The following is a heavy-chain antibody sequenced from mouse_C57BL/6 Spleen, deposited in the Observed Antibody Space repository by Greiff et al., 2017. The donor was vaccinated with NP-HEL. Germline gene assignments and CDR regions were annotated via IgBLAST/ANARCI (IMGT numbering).Heavy chain of an antibody. D-gene: IGHD2-4*01. CDR1: GYTFTDYE. V-gene: IGHV1-15*01. Sequence: QVQLKESGAELVRPGASVTLSCKASGYTFTDYEMHWVKQTPVHGLEWIGAIDPETGGTAYNQKFKGKAILTADKSSSTAYMELRSLTSEDSAVYYWRGYYDYDVTYFDVWGTGTTVTVSS. CDR3: RGYYDYDVTYFDV. CDR2: IDPETGGT. J-gene: IGHJ1*03.